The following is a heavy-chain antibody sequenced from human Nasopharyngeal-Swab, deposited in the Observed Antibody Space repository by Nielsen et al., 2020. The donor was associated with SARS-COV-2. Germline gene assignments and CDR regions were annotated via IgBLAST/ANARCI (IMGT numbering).Heavy chain of an antibody. D-gene: IGHD4-11*01. J-gene: IGHJ6*02. CDR2: FDPEDGET. CDR3: ATATMTTVNNYYGMDV. Sequence: ASVKVSCKVSGYTLTELSMHWVRQAPGKGLEWMGGFDPEDGETIYAQKFQGRVTMTEDPSTDTAYMELSSLRSEDTAVYYCATATMTTVNNYYGMDVWGQGTTVTVSS. V-gene: IGHV1-24*01. CDR1: GYTLTELS.